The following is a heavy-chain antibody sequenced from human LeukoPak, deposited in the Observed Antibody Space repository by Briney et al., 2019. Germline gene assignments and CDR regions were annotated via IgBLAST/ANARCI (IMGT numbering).Heavy chain of an antibody. Sequence: SETLSLTCAVYGGSFSGYYWSWIRQPPGKGLEWIGEINDSGSSTYTPSLKNRVTTSLDTSKNKFSLKVFSMTAADPAVYYCARARFEVYTVRSFYYGMDVWGQGTTVTVSS. CDR2: INDSGSS. D-gene: IGHD2-2*02. V-gene: IGHV4-34*01. CDR1: GGSFSGYY. J-gene: IGHJ6*02. CDR3: ARARFEVYTVRSFYYGMDV.